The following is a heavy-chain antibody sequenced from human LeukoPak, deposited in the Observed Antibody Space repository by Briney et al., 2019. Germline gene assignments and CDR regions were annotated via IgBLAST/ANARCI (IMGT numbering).Heavy chain of an antibody. CDR2: INNSGRT. CDR3: ARGRLGRLSDEGYRSGWLDFDY. D-gene: IGHD6-19*01. J-gene: IGHJ4*02. V-gene: IGHV4-34*01. Sequence: PQTLSLTCAVYGVSLCGYYRSWVRHPPGKGLEWIGEINNSGRTNYNTCLKRRVTTSVDTPKNQFSLQLSSVSAADTGVYCFARGRLGRLSDEGYRSGWLDFDYWGQETLVTVSS. CDR1: GVSLCGYY.